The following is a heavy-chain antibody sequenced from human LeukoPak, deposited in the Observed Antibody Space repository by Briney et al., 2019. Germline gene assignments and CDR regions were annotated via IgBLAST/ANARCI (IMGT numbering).Heavy chain of an antibody. CDR3: AKARGTMVRGVIRYYYGMDV. V-gene: IGHV3-33*06. D-gene: IGHD3-10*01. J-gene: IGHJ6*02. CDR2: IWYDGSQK. CDR1: GFTFSNYG. Sequence: GGSLRLSCAASGFTFSNYGMHWVRQAPGKGLEWVAVIWYDGSQKHYADSVKGRFTISRDNSKNALYLQMDSLRAEDTAVYYCAKARGTMVRGVIRYYYGMDVWGQGTTVTVSS.